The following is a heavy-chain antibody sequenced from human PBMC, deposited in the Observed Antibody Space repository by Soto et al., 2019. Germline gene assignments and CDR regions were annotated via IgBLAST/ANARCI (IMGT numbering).Heavy chain of an antibody. V-gene: IGHV3-74*01. CDR1: GFTFSNYW. J-gene: IGHJ4*02. D-gene: IGHD2-2*03. CDR3: ARGIGGYWGFDF. Sequence: DVQLVESGGGLVQPGGSLRLSCAASGFTFSNYWMHWVRQAPGTGLRWVSRINSDGSNTYYAESVKGRFSVSRDNAKNTLYLQVNSLRAEDKAMYYCARGIGGYWGFDFWGQGALVIVSS. CDR2: INSDGSNT.